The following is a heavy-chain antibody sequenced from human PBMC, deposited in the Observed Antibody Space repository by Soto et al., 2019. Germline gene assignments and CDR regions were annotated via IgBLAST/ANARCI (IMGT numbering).Heavy chain of an antibody. Sequence: SETLSLTCTVSGGSISSYYWSWIRQPPGKGLEWIGYIYYSGSTNYNPSLKSRVTISVDTSKNQFSLKLSSVTAADTAVYYCAREGFGGDYVGYYYYYMDVWGKGTTVTV. J-gene: IGHJ6*03. D-gene: IGHD2-21*02. CDR1: GGSISSYY. CDR2: IYYSGST. CDR3: AREGFGGDYVGYYYYYMDV. V-gene: IGHV4-59*01.